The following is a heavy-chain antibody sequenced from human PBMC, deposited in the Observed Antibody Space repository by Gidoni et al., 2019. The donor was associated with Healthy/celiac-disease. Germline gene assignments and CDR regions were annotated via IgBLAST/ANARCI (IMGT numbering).Heavy chain of an antibody. CDR2: IYWNDDK. Sequence: QITLKESGPTLVKPTHTLTLTCTLSGFSLSTSRVGVGWIRQPPGKALEWLALIYWNDDKRYSPSLKSRLTITKATSKNQVVLTMTDMDPVGTATYYCATLRELDPFDYWGQGTLVTVSS. CDR1: GFSLSTSRVG. J-gene: IGHJ4*02. V-gene: IGHV2-5*01. CDR3: ATLRELDPFDY. D-gene: IGHD1-1*01.